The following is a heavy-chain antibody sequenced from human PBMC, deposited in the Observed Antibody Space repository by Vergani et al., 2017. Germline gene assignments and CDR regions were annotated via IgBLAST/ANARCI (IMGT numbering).Heavy chain of an antibody. D-gene: IGHD4-17*01. Sequence: VQLVESGGGLVKPGGSLRLSCAASGFTFSSYSMNWVRQAPGKGLEWVAVISYDGSNKYYADSVKGRFTISRDNSKNTLYLQMNSLRAEDTAVYYCAKSLTTVTTEDAFDIWGQGTMVTVSS. V-gene: IGHV3-30*18. CDR2: ISYDGSNK. J-gene: IGHJ3*02. CDR3: AKSLTTVTTEDAFDI. CDR1: GFTFSSYS.